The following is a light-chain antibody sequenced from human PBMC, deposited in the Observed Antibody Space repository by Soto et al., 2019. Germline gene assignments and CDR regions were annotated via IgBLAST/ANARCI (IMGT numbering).Light chain of an antibody. CDR3: AAWDDSLNGVV. CDR1: SSDIGSNS. J-gene: IGLJ2*01. Sequence: QSVLTQPPSASGTPGQRVTISCSGSSSDIGSNSVNWYQQLPGTAPKLLMYSSNQRPSGVPDQFSGSKSGTSASLAISGRHSEDEAEYYCAAWDDSLNGVVFGGGTKVTVL. CDR2: SSN. V-gene: IGLV1-44*01.